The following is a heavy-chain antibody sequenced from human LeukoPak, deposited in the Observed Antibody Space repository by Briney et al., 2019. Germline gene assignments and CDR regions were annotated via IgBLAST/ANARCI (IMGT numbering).Heavy chain of an antibody. CDR1: GYTFTGYY. J-gene: IGHJ3*02. Sequence: ASVKVSCKASGYTFTGYYMHWVRQAPGQGLEWMGWINPNSGGTNYAQKFQGRVTMTRDTSISTAYMELSRLRSDDTAVYYCTSGRGSYYSNDAFDIWGQGTMVTVSS. CDR2: INPNSGGT. D-gene: IGHD1-26*01. CDR3: TSGRGSYYSNDAFDI. V-gene: IGHV1-2*02.